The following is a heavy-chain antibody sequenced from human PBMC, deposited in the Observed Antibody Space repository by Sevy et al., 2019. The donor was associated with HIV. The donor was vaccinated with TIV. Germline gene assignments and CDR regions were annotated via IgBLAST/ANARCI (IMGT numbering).Heavy chain of an antibody. CDR2: ISAGGTTT. V-gene: IGHV3-23*01. Sequence: GGSLRLSCAASGFIFSNYPMSWVRHSPGKGLEWVSDISAGGTTTYYADSVEGRFTISRDNSKNTVSRQMNSLGAEDTAIYYCAKRYCSTITCYDDDFWNPYYFYGLDVWAKGYRSPSP. CDR3: AKRYCSTITCYDDDFWNPYYFYGLDV. CDR1: GFIFSNYP. D-gene: IGHD2-2*01. J-gene: IGHJ6*02.